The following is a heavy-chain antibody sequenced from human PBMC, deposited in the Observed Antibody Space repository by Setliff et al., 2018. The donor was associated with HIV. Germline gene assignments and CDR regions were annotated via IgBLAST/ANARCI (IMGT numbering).Heavy chain of an antibody. V-gene: IGHV1-58*02. J-gene: IGHJ6*03. D-gene: IGHD3-10*01. Sequence: GASVKVSCKASGFTFTNSAMQWVRQARGQRLEWIGWIVVGSYNTNYEQKFQERVTLTRDWSTSTAYMELSSLRSEDTAVYYCAAASNRRVRGVNLHYYYYMDVWGKGTTVTVSS. CDR3: AAASNRRVRGVNLHYYYYMDV. CDR2: IVVGSYNT. CDR1: GFTFTNSA.